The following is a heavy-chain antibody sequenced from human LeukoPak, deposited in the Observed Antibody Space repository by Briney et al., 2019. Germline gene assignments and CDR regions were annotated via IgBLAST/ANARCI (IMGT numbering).Heavy chain of an antibody. CDR3: ASDGLAARPTDY. J-gene: IGHJ4*02. CDR2: IYYSGST. D-gene: IGHD6-6*01. CDR1: GGSISSSSYY. V-gene: IGHV4-39*01. Sequence: SETLSLTCTVSGGSISSSSYYWGWIRQPPGRGLEWIGSIYYSGSTYYNPSLKSRVTISVDTSKNQFSLKLSSVTAADTAVYYCASDGLAARPTDYWGQGTLVTVSS.